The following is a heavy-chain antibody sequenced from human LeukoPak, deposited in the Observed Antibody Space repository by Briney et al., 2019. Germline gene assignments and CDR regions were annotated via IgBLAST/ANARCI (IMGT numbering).Heavy chain of an antibody. J-gene: IGHJ5*02. CDR1: GYTFTSYD. D-gene: IGHD5-18*01. Sequence: ASVKVSCKASGYTFTSYDINWVRQATGQGLEWMGWMNPNSGNTGYAQKFQGRVTMTRNTSISTAYMELSSLRSEDTAVYYCARDLQLWPTRYNWFDPWGQGTLVTVSS. CDR3: ARDLQLWPTRYNWFDP. CDR2: MNPNSGNT. V-gene: IGHV1-8*01.